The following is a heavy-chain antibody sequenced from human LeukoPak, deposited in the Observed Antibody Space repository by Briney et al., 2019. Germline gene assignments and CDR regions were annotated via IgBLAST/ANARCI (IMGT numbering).Heavy chain of an antibody. J-gene: IGHJ6*02. CDR3: ARVSPSGVWDV. Sequence: PSETLSLTCTVSGGSISGINYYWTWIRHPAGKGLEWIGRIYTTGSSNYNPSLKSRVTISVDTSNNQFSLKLSSVTAADTAVYYCARVSPSGVWDVWGQGTTVTVSS. CDR1: GGSISGINYY. V-gene: IGHV4-61*02. CDR2: IYTTGSS. D-gene: IGHD3-10*01.